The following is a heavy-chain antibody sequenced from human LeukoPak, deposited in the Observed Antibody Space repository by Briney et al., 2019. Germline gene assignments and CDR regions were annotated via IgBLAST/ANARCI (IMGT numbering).Heavy chain of an antibody. CDR2: IYHTGST. Sequence: SETLSLTCTVSGVSISSYHWSWIRQPPGKGLEWIANIYHTGSTNYNPPLSSRVTISIDTAKNQFSLKLTSVTAADTAVYYCARRGRNSSGWQDYLWGQGTLVTVSS. V-gene: IGHV4-59*01. J-gene: IGHJ4*02. CDR3: ARRGRNSSGWQDYL. CDR1: GVSISSYH. D-gene: IGHD6-25*01.